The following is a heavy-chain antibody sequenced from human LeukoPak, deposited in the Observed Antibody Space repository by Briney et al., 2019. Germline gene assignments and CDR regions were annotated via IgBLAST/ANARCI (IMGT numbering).Heavy chain of an antibody. CDR2: ISGSGGST. Sequence: GGSLRLSCAASGFTFSSYAMNWVCQAPGKGLEWVSAISGSGGSTYYADSVKGRFTISRDNSKNTVYLQMNSLRAEDTAVYYCARLAYYYSSGYYYYFDYWGQGTLVTVSS. D-gene: IGHD3-22*01. CDR3: ARLAYYYSSGYYYYFDY. J-gene: IGHJ4*02. CDR1: GFTFSSYA. V-gene: IGHV3-23*01.